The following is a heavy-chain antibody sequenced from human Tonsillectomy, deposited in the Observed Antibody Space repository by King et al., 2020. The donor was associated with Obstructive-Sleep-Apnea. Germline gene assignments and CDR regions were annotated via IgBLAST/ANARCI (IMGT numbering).Heavy chain of an antibody. Sequence: VQLVESGGGLVQPGGSLRLSCAASGFTFSHYAMHWVRQAPGKGLEYVSAISTNGGNTFYANSVKGRFTISRDNSKNTVYLQMGSLRPEDMAVYYCARVGFGCGGDCSDSPYYGMDVWGQGTTVTVSS. CDR3: ARVGFGCGGDCSDSPYYGMDV. D-gene: IGHD2-21*02. CDR2: ISTNGGNT. CDR1: GFTFSHYA. J-gene: IGHJ6*02. V-gene: IGHV3-64*01.